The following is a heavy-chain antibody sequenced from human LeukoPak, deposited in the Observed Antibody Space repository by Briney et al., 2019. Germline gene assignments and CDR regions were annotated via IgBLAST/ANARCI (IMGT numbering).Heavy chain of an antibody. Sequence: SVKASCKASGGTFSSYAISWVRQAPGQGLEWMGGIIPIFGTANYAQKFQGRVTVTADESTCTAYMELSSLRSEDTAVYYCAMGIEDYDSSGTFDAFDIWGQGTMVTVSS. V-gene: IGHV1-69*01. D-gene: IGHD3-22*01. CDR3: AMGIEDYDSSGTFDAFDI. CDR1: GGTFSSYA. J-gene: IGHJ3*02. CDR2: IIPIFGTA.